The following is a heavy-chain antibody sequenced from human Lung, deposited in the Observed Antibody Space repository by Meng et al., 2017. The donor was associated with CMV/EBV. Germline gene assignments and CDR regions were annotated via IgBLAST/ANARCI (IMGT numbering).Heavy chain of an antibody. D-gene: IGHD3-3*01. Sequence: SCAASGFPFERYGINWVRQAPGQGLECVSSISSSSHIHYADSVKGRFTISRDYATNSVFLQMNTLRVDDTALYYCARDQGLVFGEVIPYFDYWGQGXPVTVSS. CDR2: ISSSSHI. V-gene: IGHV3-21*01. CDR1: GFPFERYG. J-gene: IGHJ4*02. CDR3: ARDQGLVFGEVIPYFDY.